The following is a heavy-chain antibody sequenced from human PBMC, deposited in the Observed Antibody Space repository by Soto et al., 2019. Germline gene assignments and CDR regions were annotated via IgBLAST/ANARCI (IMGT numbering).Heavy chain of an antibody. CDR1: GFTVSSNY. CDR3: AKALGPLVGATDAFDI. J-gene: IGHJ3*02. D-gene: IGHD1-26*01. CDR2: IYSGGST. V-gene: IGHV3-53*01. Sequence: GGSLRLSCAASGFTVSSNYMSWVRQAPGKGLEWVSVIYSGGSTYYADSVKGRSTISRDNSKNTLYLQMNSLRAEDTAVYYCAKALGPLVGATDAFDIWGQGTMVTVSS.